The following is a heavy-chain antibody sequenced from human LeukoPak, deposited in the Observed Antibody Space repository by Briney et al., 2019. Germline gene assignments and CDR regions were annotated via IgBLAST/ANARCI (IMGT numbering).Heavy chain of an antibody. CDR2: INPNSGGT. J-gene: IGHJ4*02. CDR3: ARLYCSGGSCYPPYYFDY. D-gene: IGHD2-15*01. CDR1: GYTLTELS. V-gene: IGHV1-2*02. Sequence: ASVKVSCKVSGYTLTELSMHWVRQAPGQGLEWMGWINPNSGGTNYAQKFQGRVTMTRDTSISTAYMELSRLRSDDTAVYYCARLYCSGGSCYPPYYFDYWGQGTLVTVSS.